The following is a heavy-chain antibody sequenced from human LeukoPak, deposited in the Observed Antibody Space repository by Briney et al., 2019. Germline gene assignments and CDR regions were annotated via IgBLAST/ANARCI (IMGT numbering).Heavy chain of an antibody. V-gene: IGHV4-4*02. J-gene: IGHJ4*02. Sequence: SGTLSLTCAVSGGSISSSNWWSWVRQPPGKGLEWIGSIYYSGSTNYNPSLKSRVTISVDTSKNQFSLKLSSVTAADTAVYYCARSYYYDSSGYYYVFGWTKSKLYYFDYWGQGTLVTVSS. CDR2: IYYSGST. CDR1: GGSISSSNW. D-gene: IGHD3-22*01. CDR3: ARSYYYDSSGYYYVFGWTKSKLYYFDY.